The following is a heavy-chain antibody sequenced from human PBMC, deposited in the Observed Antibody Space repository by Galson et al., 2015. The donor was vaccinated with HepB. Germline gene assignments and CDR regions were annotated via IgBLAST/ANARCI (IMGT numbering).Heavy chain of an antibody. CDR1: GFTFSSYG. CDR3: AKRGSTRYCSNINSYPFYYGMDV. V-gene: IGHV3-30*18. J-gene: IGHJ6*02. Sequence: SLRLSCAASGFTFSSYGMHWVRQAPGKGLEWVAVISYDGSNKYYADSVKGRFTISRDNSKNTLYLQMNSLRAEDTAVYYCAKRGSTRYCSNINSYPFYYGMDVWGQGTTVTVSS. CDR2: ISYDGSNK. D-gene: IGHD2-2*01.